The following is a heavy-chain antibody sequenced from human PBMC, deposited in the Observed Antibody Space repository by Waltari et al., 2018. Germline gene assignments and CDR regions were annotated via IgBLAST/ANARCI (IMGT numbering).Heavy chain of an antibody. Sequence: QVQLVQSGAEVTKPGASVKVSCKVSGYTLPELSMHWLRQAPGKGLEWMGGFDPEDGETIYAQKFQGRVTMTEDTSTDTAYMELSSLRSEDTAVYYCATTIGWELPYYYYGMDVWGQGTTVTVSS. CDR2: FDPEDGET. D-gene: IGHD1-26*01. J-gene: IGHJ6*02. V-gene: IGHV1-24*01. CDR1: GYTLPELS. CDR3: ATTIGWELPYYYYGMDV.